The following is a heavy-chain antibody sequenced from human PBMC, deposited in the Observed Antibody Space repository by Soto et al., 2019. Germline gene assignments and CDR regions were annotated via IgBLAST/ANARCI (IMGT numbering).Heavy chain of an antibody. J-gene: IGHJ4*02. CDR2: IYYSGST. Sequence: SETLSLTCTVYGGSIRSYYWSLIRQPPGKGLEWIGNIYYSGSTNYNPSRKIRVTMSVDMSKNQVSLKLSSVTAADTAVYYCTRVGGYYGDYPNFDYWGQGALVTVS. D-gene: IGHD4-17*01. CDR1: GGSIRSYY. CDR3: TRVGGYYGDYPNFDY. V-gene: IGHV4-59*01.